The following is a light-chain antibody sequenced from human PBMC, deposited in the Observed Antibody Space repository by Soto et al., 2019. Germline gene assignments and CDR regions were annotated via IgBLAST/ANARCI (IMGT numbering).Light chain of an antibody. CDR3: SSHAGTKVV. J-gene: IGLJ2*01. Sequence: QSALTQPPSASGSPGQSVTISWAGTSSDVGAYNYVSWYQQHPGKAPKLMIYEVTKRPSGVPDRFSGSKSGNTASLTVSGLQVEDEADYYCSSHAGTKVVFGGGTKLTVL. V-gene: IGLV2-8*01. CDR2: EVT. CDR1: SSDVGAYNY.